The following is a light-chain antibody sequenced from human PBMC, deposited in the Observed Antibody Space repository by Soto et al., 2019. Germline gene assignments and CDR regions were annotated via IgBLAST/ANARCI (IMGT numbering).Light chain of an antibody. CDR1: SSNIGNNY. Sequence: QSVLTQPPSVSAAPGQKVTISCSGSSSNIGNNYVSWYQQLPGTAPKLLIYDNNKRPSGIPDRFSGSKSGTSATLGITGLXXXXXAXXXCGTWDSSLSAVVFGGGTKLTVL. J-gene: IGLJ2*01. CDR3: GTWDSSLSAVV. CDR2: DNN. V-gene: IGLV1-51*01.